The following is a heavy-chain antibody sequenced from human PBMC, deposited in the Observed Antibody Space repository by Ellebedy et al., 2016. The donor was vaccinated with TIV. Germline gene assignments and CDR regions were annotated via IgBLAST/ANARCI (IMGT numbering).Heavy chain of an antibody. CDR1: EFAFDDDW. D-gene: IGHD5-12*01. V-gene: IGHV3-30*18. CDR2: ISYDGSNQ. J-gene: IGHJ4*02. CDR3: AKDVGYEGYFDY. Sequence: GESLKISCAASEFAFDDDWMSWVRQAPGKGLEWAAVISYDGSNQYYADSVKGRFTISRDNSKNTLYLQMNSLRAEDTAVYYCAKDVGYEGYFDYWGQGTLVTVSS.